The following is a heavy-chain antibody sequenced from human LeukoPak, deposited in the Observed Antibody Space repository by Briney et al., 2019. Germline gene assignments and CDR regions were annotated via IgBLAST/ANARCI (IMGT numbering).Heavy chain of an antibody. CDR1: GLSFSTSS. J-gene: IGHJ6*03. V-gene: IGHV3-21*01. CDR2: ISSSSSYI. D-gene: IGHD6-13*01. CDR3: ARLIAAAGYYYYYYMDV. Sequence: PGGSLRLSCVASGLSFSTSSMDWVRQAPGKGLEWVSSISSSSSYIYYADSVKGRFTISRDDAKNSLYLQMNSLRAEDTAVYYCARLIAAAGYYYYYYMDVWGKGTTVTISS.